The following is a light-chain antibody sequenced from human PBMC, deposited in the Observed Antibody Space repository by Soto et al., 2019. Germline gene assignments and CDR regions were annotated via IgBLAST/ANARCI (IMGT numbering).Light chain of an antibody. Sequence: QSVLTHPPSVCGAPGQRVTISGTGSSSNIGAGYDVHWYQQLPGTAPKLLIYGNSNRPSGVPDRFSGSKSGTSASLAITGLQAEDEADYYCQSYDSSLSGWVFGGGTKLTVL. CDR2: GNS. CDR3: QSYDSSLSGWV. V-gene: IGLV1-40*01. J-gene: IGLJ3*02. CDR1: SSNIGAGYD.